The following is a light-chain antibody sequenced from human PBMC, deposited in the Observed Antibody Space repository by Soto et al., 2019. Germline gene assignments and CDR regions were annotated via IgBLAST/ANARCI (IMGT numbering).Light chain of an antibody. V-gene: IGKV3-20*01. Sequence: EIVLTQSPDTLSLSPGERATLSCRASQSVSSTSLAWYQQKPGQAPRLLTYGASSRATGIPDRFSGSGSGSDFTLTISRLEPEDFAVYYCQQYGNSPLTFGGGTKVENK. CDR2: GAS. CDR1: QSVSSTS. CDR3: QQYGNSPLT. J-gene: IGKJ4*01.